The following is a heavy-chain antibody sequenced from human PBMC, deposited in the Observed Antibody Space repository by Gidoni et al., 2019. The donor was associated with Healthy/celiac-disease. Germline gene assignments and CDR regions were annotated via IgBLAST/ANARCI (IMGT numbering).Heavy chain of an antibody. V-gene: IGHV3-23*01. J-gene: IGHJ4*02. CDR3: ANALRDPSITIFGVAIPGVDY. CDR2: ISGSGGST. D-gene: IGHD3-3*01. CDR1: GFTFSSYA. Sequence: EVQLLESGGGLVQPGGSLRLSCAASGFTFSSYAMSWVRQAPGKGLEWVSAISGSGGSTYYADSVKGRFTISRDNSKNTLYLQMNSLRAEDTAVYYCANALRDPSITIFGVAIPGVDYWGQGTLVTVSS.